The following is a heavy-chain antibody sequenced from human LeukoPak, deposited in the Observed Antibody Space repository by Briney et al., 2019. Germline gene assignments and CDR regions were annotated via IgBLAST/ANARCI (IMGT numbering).Heavy chain of an antibody. Sequence: GGSLRLSCAASGFTFSSYSMNWVRQAPGKGLEWVSYISSSSSTIYYADSVKGRFTISRDNAKNPLYLQMNSLRAEDTAVYYCARLAGVHDYSNYGQFDYWGQGTLVTVSS. CDR2: ISSSSSTI. CDR1: GFTFSSYS. CDR3: ARLAGVHDYSNYGQFDY. J-gene: IGHJ4*02. V-gene: IGHV3-48*01. D-gene: IGHD4-11*01.